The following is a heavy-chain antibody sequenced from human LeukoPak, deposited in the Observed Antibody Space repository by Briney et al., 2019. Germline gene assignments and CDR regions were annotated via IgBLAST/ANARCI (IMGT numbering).Heavy chain of an antibody. D-gene: IGHD3-3*01. CDR3: ARRVVAIFYFDY. CDR2: IYHSGIT. V-gene: IGHV4-30-2*01. J-gene: IGHJ4*02. Sequence: SETLSLTCAVSGGSISSGGYSWSWIRQPPGKGLEWIGCIYHSGITYYNPSLKSRVTMSLDRSKNQFSLKLTSVTAADTAVYYCARRVVAIFYFDYWGQGALVTVSS. CDR1: GGSISSGGYS.